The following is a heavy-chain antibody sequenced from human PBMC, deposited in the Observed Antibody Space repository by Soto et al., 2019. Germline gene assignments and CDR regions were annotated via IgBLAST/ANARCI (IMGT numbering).Heavy chain of an antibody. Sequence: PGGSLRLSCAASGFTFSSYAMSWVRQAPGKGLEWVSAISGSGGSTYYADSVKGRFTISRANSKNTLYLQLNSLRAEDTAVYYCAPRPPIVVVVAATPHRTGYWGQGTLVTVSS. CDR3: APRPPIVVVVAATPHRTGY. V-gene: IGHV3-23*01. D-gene: IGHD2-15*01. CDR1: GFTFSSYA. J-gene: IGHJ4*02. CDR2: ISGSGGST.